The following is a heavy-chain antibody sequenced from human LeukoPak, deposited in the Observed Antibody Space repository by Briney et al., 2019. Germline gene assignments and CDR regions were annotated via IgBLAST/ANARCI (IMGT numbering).Heavy chain of an antibody. CDR3: ARRHSPGRNYFDY. J-gene: IGHJ4*02. V-gene: IGHV4-39*01. D-gene: IGHD2-15*01. Sequence: SETLSLTCTVSGGSFTSSSYYWAWIRQPPGKGLEWIGDINYSGSTYYNASLRSRVTLSVDTSRSQFSLKLTSVTAADTAVYYCARRHSPGRNYFDYWGQGTLATVSP. CDR1: GGSFTSSSYY. CDR2: INYSGST.